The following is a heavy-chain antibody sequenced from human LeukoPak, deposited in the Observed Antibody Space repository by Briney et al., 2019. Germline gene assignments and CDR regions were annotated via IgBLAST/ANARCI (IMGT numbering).Heavy chain of an antibody. CDR2: IRHKADGYTT. D-gene: IGHD6-19*01. V-gene: IGHV3-72*01. CDR3: ARLLAVPYYYYMDV. CDR1: GFILSDHY. J-gene: IGHJ6*03. Sequence: GGSLRLSCAASGFILSDHYMDWVRQAPGKGLEWVGRIRHKADGYTTEYAASVKGRFSISRVDSKNSLYLQMNSLRAEDTAVYYCARLLAVPYYYYMDVWGKGTTVTVSS.